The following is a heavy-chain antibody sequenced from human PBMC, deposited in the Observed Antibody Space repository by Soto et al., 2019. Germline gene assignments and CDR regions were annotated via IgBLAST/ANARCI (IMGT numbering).Heavy chain of an antibody. D-gene: IGHD2-15*01. J-gene: IGHJ1*01. CDR3: ASPHCSGGSRYLYFQH. Sequence: SETLSLTCAVYGGSFSGYYWSWIRQPPGKGLEWIGEINHSGSTNYNPSLKSRVTISVDTSKNQFSLKLSSVTAADTAVYYCASPHCSGGSRYLYFQHWGQGTLVTVSS. CDR2: INHSGST. CDR1: GGSFSGYY. V-gene: IGHV4-34*01.